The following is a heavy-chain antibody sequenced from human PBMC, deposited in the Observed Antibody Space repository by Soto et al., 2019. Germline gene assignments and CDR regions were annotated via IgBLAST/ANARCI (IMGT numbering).Heavy chain of an antibody. Sequence: SQTLSLTCTVSGGSISSGNYYWSWIRQPPGKGLEWIGFISYSGSAYYNPSLKSRVTISVDTSKNQFSLNLSFVTAADTAVYYCATMGTPATGLYYFDYWGQGTLVTV. CDR2: ISYSGSA. CDR3: ATMGTPATGLYYFDY. V-gene: IGHV4-30-4*01. CDR1: GGSISSGNYY. J-gene: IGHJ4*02. D-gene: IGHD2-15*01.